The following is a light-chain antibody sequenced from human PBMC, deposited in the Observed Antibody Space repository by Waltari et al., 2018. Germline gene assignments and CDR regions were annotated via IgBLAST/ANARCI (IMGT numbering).Light chain of an antibody. V-gene: IGKV3-11*01. Sequence: EIVLTQSPGTLSLSPGGRATLSCRASQSVSRYLAWYQFKPGLAPRLRIYDASNRAAGVPARFSGSGFGTDFTLTISSLEPEDFAIYYCQQRTHRPLTFGGGTKVEIK. CDR2: DAS. CDR1: QSVSRY. CDR3: QQRTHRPLT. J-gene: IGKJ4*01.